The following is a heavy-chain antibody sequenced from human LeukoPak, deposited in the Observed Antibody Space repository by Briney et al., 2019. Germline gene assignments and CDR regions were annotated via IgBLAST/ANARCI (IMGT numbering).Heavy chain of an antibody. Sequence: PSQTLSLTCTVSGGSISSYYWSWIRQPAGKGLEWIGRIYTSGSTNYNPSLKSRVTMSVDTSKNQFSLKLSSVTAADTAVYYCAVYDVVRGVFDYWGQGTLVTVSS. D-gene: IGHD3-10*01. CDR3: AVYDVVRGVFDY. CDR1: GGSISSYY. J-gene: IGHJ4*02. V-gene: IGHV4-4*07. CDR2: IYTSGST.